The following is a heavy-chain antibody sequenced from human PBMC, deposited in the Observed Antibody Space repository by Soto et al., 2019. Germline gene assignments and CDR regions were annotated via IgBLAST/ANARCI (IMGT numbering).Heavy chain of an antibody. CDR1: GGSISSSSYY. CDR3: ARHVNPDIVLMVYAITYYFDY. CDR2: IYYSGST. J-gene: IGHJ4*02. Sequence: SETLSLTCTVSGGSISSSSYYWGWIRQPPGKGLEWIGSIYYSGSTYYNPSLKSRVTISVDTSKNQFSLKLSSVTAADTAVYYCARHVNPDIVLMVYAITYYFDYWGQGTLVTVSS. D-gene: IGHD2-8*01. V-gene: IGHV4-39*01.